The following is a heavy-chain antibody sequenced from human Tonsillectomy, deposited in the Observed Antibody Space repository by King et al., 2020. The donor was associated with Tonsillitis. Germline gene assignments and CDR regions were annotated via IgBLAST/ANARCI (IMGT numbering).Heavy chain of an antibody. V-gene: IGHV3-23*04. CDR2: IMGVGDGS. J-gene: IGHJ4*02. CDR3: ARNGYFYHSSGFYYIDYFDS. D-gene: IGHD3-22*01. Sequence: VQLVESGGGLVQPGGSRRSSCAAPGLTFSPSAMSWFAQAPGQGRKWVFAIMGVGDGSDYADPVKGRFTISRDISKNTLYLKMNSLRADDTAVYYCARNGYFYHSSGFYYIDYFDSWGQGTLLTVSS. CDR1: GLTFSPSA.